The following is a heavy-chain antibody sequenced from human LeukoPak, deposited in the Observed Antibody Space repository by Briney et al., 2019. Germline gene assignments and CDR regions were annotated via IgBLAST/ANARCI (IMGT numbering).Heavy chain of an antibody. CDR3: ARADHSGWTLDY. D-gene: IGHD6-19*01. V-gene: IGHV3-48*04. CDR1: GFTLSSYA. J-gene: IGHJ4*02. Sequence: GGSLRLSCAASGFTLSSYAMSWVRQGPGTGLERVSYISSSGSTIYYADSVKGRFTISRDNAKNSLYLQKNSLRAEDTAVYYCARADHSGWTLDYWGRGTLVTVSS. CDR2: ISSSGSTI.